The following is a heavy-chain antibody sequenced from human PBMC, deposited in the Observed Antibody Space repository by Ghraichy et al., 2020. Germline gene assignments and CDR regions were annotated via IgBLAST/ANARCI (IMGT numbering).Heavy chain of an antibody. V-gene: IGHV1-46*03. CDR1: GYTFTSYY. CDR2: INPSGGST. D-gene: IGHD3-16*01. J-gene: IGHJ6*02. Sequence: ASVKVSCKASGYTFTSYYMHWVRQAPGQGLEWMGIINPSGGSTSYAQKFQGRVTMTRDTSTSTVYMELSSLRSEDTAVYYCARGGLKTVGTNRGGGAVSYYGMDVWGQGTTVTVSS. CDR3: ARGGLKTVGTNRGGGAVSYYGMDV.